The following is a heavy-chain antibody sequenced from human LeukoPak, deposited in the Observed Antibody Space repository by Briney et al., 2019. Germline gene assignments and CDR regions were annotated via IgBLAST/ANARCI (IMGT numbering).Heavy chain of an antibody. Sequence: SVKVSCKASDRCFTNKYIHWVRQAPGQGLEWMGLTNPSSGVSNYAQKFQGRVTITTDESTSTAYMELSSLRSEDTAVYYCARHNSYGRMDVWGKGTTVTVSS. CDR1: DRCFTNKY. J-gene: IGHJ6*04. CDR3: ARHNSYGRMDV. D-gene: IGHD5-18*01. CDR2: TNPSSGVS. V-gene: IGHV1-69*05.